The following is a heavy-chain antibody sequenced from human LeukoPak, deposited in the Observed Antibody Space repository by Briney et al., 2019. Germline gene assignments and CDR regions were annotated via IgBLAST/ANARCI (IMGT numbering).Heavy chain of an antibody. D-gene: IGHD3-9*01. CDR1: GGSISSCY. CDR3: ARDQSDYDILTGYENWFDP. J-gene: IGHJ5*02. V-gene: IGHV4-59*01. CDR2: IYYSGST. Sequence: SETLSLTCTVSGGSISSCYWTWIRQPPGKGLEWIGYIYYSGSTNYNPSLKSRVTISVDTSKNQFSLKLSSVTAADTAVYYCARDQSDYDILTGYENWFDPWGQGTLVTVSS.